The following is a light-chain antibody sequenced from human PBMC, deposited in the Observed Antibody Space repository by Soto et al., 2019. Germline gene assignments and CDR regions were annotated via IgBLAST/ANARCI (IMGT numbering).Light chain of an antibody. CDR2: GAS. CDR3: QQYGSSPRT. V-gene: IGKV3-20*01. Sequence: EIVMTQSPATLSVSPGERATLSVGASQSVSSSSLAWYQQKRGQAPRLLIHGASSRATGIPDRFSGSGSGTDFTLTISRLEPEDFAVYYCQQYGSSPRTFGQGTKVDIK. J-gene: IGKJ1*01. CDR1: QSVSSSS.